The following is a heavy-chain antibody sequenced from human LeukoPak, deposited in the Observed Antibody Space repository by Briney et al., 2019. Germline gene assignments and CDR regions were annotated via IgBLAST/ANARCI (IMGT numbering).Heavy chain of an antibody. CDR1: GGSVSSGSYY. CDR2: IYYSGIA. V-gene: IGHV4-61*01. Sequence: SDTLSLTCTLSGGSVSSGSYYWSSIRQPPGKGLEWIGYIYYSGIAKYNTSLKSRVTISVDTSKNQFSLKLTSVTAADTAVYYCARGFGDWGLSWFDPWGQGTLVTVSS. D-gene: IGHD3-10*01. CDR3: ARGFGDWGLSWFDP. J-gene: IGHJ5*02.